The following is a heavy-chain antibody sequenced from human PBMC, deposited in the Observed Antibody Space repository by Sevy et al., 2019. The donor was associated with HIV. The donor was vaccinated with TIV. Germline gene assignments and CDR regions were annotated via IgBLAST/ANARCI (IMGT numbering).Heavy chain of an antibody. J-gene: IGHJ4*02. Sequence: GGSLRLSCTASGYTFPAFSFNWVRQAPGKGLEWLSYISTGIDHIYYADSAKGRFTISRDDAKNSVYLEMKSLRDKDTALYYCVRRGVDAYNVSFDLWGQGTLVTVSS. V-gene: IGHV3-21*05. D-gene: IGHD3-10*01. CDR2: ISTGIDHI. CDR3: VRRGVDAYNVSFDL. CDR1: GYTFPAFS.